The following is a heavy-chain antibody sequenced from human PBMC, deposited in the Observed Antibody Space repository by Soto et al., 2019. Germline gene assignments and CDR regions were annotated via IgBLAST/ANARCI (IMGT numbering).Heavy chain of an antibody. Sequence: GASVKVSCKASGGTFSSYAISWARQAPGQGLEWMGGIIPIFGTANYAQKFQGRVTITADKSTSTAYMELSSLRSEDTAVYYCASALGITGTTTQFDYWRQGTLVTVSS. CDR1: GGTFSSYA. D-gene: IGHD1-7*01. CDR3: ASALGITGTTTQFDY. CDR2: IIPIFGTA. V-gene: IGHV1-69*06. J-gene: IGHJ4*02.